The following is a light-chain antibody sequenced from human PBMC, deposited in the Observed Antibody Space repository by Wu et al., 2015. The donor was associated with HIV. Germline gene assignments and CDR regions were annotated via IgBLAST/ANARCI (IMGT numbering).Light chain of an antibody. V-gene: IGKV3-11*01. J-gene: IGKJ2*01. CDR2: MHP. CDR3: QQRSDWPGT. Sequence: WYRTRNLGHGSHGSSSMMHPTGPTGIPIRFSGGGSGTDFTLTISSLESEDFGVYYCQQRSDWPGTFGQGTKLEIK.